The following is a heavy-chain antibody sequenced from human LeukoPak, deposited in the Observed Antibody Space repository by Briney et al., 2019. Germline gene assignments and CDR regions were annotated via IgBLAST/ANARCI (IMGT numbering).Heavy chain of an antibody. CDR3: ARDQGDYYDSSGLDY. CDR2: ISAYNGNT. V-gene: IGHV1-18*01. J-gene: IGHJ4*02. CDR1: GYTFTSYG. D-gene: IGHD3-22*01. Sequence: ASVKDSCKASGYTFTSYGISWVRQAPGQGLEWMGWISAYNGNTNYAQKLQGRVTMTTDTSTSTAYMELRSLRSDDTAVYYCARDQGDYYDSSGLDYWGQGTLVTVSS.